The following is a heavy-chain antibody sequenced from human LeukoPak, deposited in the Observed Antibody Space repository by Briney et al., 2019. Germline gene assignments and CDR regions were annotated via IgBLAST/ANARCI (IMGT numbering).Heavy chain of an antibody. V-gene: IGHV3-66*01. J-gene: IGHJ4*02. CDR3: ARDRPDRGATNYFDY. CDR1: GLTVSSNY. Sequence: PGGSLRLSCSASGLTVSSNYMSWVRQAPGKGLEWVSVIYSDGSTYYADSVKGRFTISRHSSKNTLYLQMNSLRAEDTAVYYCARDRPDRGATNYFDYRRQGTLVTVCS. CDR2: IYSDGST. D-gene: IGHD1-26*01.